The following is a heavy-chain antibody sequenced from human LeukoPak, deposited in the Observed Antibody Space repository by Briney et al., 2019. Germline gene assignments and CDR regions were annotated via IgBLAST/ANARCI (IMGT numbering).Heavy chain of an antibody. CDR2: ISSSSKYI. D-gene: IGHD6-25*01. Sequence: GGSLRLSCAVSGFTFSSYWMSWVRQAPGRGLEWVSSISSSSKYIYYADSLKGRFTISRDNAKNSLYLQMNSLRAEDTAVYYCARVAEAAAFDIWGQGTMVTVSS. CDR1: GFTFSSYW. CDR3: ARVAEAAAFDI. J-gene: IGHJ3*02. V-gene: IGHV3-21*01.